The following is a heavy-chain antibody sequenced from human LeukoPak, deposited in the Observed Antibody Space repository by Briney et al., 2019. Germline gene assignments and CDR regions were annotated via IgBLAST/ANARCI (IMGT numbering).Heavy chain of an antibody. J-gene: IGHJ3*02. CDR1: GFTFSSFA. Sequence: GGALRLSCAASGFTFSSFALSWVRPAPGKGLEWVSAISGSGGSTYYADSVQGRFTISRDNSKNTLYLQMNSLRAEDTAVYYCATLGRITMVRGEEDAFDIWGQGTMVTVSS. CDR2: ISGSGGST. V-gene: IGHV3-23*01. CDR3: ATLGRITMVRGEEDAFDI. D-gene: IGHD3-10*01.